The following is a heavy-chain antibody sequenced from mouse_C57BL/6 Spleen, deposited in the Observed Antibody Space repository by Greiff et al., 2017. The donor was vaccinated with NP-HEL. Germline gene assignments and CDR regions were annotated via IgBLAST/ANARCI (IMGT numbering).Heavy chain of an antibody. V-gene: IGHV5-4*01. CDR2: ISDGGSYT. Sequence: EVKLVESGGGLVKPGGSLKLSCAASGFTFSSYAMSWVRQTPEKRLEWVATISDGGSYTYYPDNVKGRFTISRDNAKNNLYLQMSHLKSEATAMYNCARDRGRFAYWGQGTLVTVSA. D-gene: IGHD3-3*01. J-gene: IGHJ3*01. CDR3: ARDRGRFAY. CDR1: GFTFSSYA.